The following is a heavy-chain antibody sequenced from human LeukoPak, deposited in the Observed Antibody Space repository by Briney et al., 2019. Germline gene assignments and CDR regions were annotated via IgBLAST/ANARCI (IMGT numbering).Heavy chain of an antibody. Sequence: GSSVKVSCKASGGTFSSYTISWVRQAPGQGLEWMGRIIPILGIANYAQKFQGRVTITADKSTSTAYMGLSSLRSEDTAVYYCARGYCSSTSCYSYYYYYMDVWGKGTTVTVSS. D-gene: IGHD2-2*02. CDR1: GGTFSSYT. CDR3: ARGYCSSTSCYSYYYYYMDV. V-gene: IGHV1-69*02. CDR2: IIPILGIA. J-gene: IGHJ6*03.